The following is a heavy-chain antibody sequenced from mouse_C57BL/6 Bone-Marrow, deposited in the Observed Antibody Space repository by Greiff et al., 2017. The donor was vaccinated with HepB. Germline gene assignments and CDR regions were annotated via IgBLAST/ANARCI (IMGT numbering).Heavy chain of an antibody. V-gene: IGHV1-63*01. CDR1: GYTFTNYW. J-gene: IGHJ2*01. Sequence: QVQLKESGAELVRPGTSVKMSCKASGYTFTNYWIGWAKQRPGHGLEWIGDIYPGGGYTNYNQKFKGKATLTVDTSSSTAYMQLSSLTSEDSAVYYCARGLRLPNFDYWGQGTTLTVSS. CDR2: IYPGGGYT. CDR3: ARGLRLPNFDY. D-gene: IGHD3-2*02.